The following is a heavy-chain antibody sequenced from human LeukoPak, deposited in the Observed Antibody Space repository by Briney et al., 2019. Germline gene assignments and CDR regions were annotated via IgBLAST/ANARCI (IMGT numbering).Heavy chain of an antibody. CDR1: GYSFTNYW. V-gene: IGHV5-51*01. J-gene: IGHJ6*03. CDR3: ARRGYNYGRYYMDV. CDR2: IYPGDSDT. Sequence: GESLKISCKGSGYSFTNYWIAWVRQMPGKRLEWMGIIYPGDSDTRYSPSFQGQVTISADKSINTAYLQWSSLKASDTAMYYCARRGYNYGRYYMDVWGKGTTVTVSS. D-gene: IGHD5-18*01.